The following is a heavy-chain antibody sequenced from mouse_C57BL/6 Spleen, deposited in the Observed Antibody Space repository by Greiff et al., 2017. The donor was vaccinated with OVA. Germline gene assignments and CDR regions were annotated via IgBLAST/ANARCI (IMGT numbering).Heavy chain of an antibody. D-gene: IGHD1-1*01. Sequence: QVQLQQPGAELVRPGSSVKLSCKASGYTFTSYWMHWVKQRPIQGLEWIGNIDPSDSETHYNQKFKDKATLTVDKSSSTAYMQLSSRTSEDSAVYYCERRGITTVVATEAMDYWGQGTSVTVSP. J-gene: IGHJ4*01. V-gene: IGHV1-52*01. CDR3: ERRGITTVVATEAMDY. CDR2: IDPSDSET. CDR1: GYTFTSYW.